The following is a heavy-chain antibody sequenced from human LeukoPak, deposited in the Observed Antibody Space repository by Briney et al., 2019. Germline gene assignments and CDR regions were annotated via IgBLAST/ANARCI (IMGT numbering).Heavy chain of an antibody. CDR3: AGARTTVPKYHRRDAFDI. CDR2: ISGSGGST. Sequence: GGSLRLSCAASGFTLSSYAMSWVRQAPGKGLEWVSAISGSGGSTYYADSVKGRFTISRDNSKNTLYLQMNSLRAEDTAVYYCAGARTTVPKYHRRDAFDIWAKGQWSPSLQ. V-gene: IGHV3-23*01. D-gene: IGHD4-17*01. CDR1: GFTLSSYA. J-gene: IGHJ3*02.